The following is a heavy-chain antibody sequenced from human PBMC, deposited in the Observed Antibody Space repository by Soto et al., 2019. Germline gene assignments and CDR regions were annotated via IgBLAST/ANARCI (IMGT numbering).Heavy chain of an antibody. CDR3: AHRYGGNYSRWYFDY. CDR1: GFSLSTSGAG. D-gene: IGHD4-17*01. CDR2: ISWKDDK. J-gene: IGHJ4*02. V-gene: IGHV2-5*01. Sequence: QITLKESGPTLVKPTQTLTLTCTFSGFSLSTSGAGVGWIRQPPGKALEWLALISWKDDKRYNPGLKSRLTITNVTSKNQVVLTMTNMDPVDTGTYFCAHRYGGNYSRWYFDYWGQGTLVTVSS.